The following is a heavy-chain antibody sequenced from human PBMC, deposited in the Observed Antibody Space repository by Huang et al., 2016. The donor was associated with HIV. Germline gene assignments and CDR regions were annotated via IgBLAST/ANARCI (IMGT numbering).Heavy chain of an antibody. CDR3: ARRFRVAATRKWFDP. J-gene: IGHJ5*02. V-gene: IGHV4-34*01. CDR2: VNDGGDI. D-gene: IGHD3-10*01. CDR1: GESLGTYY. Sequence: QVQLQQWGAGLLKPSETLALTCAVYGESLGTYYWAWIRRPPGKGMQWIGEVNDGGDIKYSPSLESRVTISVDTSRNQFSLTLTSMTAADTATYYCARRFRVAATRKWFDPWGQGTLVIVSS.